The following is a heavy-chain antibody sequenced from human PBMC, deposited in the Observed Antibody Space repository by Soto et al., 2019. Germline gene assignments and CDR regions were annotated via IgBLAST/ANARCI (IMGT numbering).Heavy chain of an antibody. CDR2: IIPIFGTA. CDR1: GGTFSSYA. Sequence: QAQLVQSGAEVKKPGSSVKVSCTASGGTFSSYAISWVRQAPGQGLEWMGGIIPIFGTANYAQKFQGRVTITADESTSTAYMELSSLRSEDTAVYYCAEGSPPPSLYYYYGMDVWGQGTTVTVSS. V-gene: IGHV1-69*01. J-gene: IGHJ6*02. CDR3: AEGSPPPSLYYYYGMDV.